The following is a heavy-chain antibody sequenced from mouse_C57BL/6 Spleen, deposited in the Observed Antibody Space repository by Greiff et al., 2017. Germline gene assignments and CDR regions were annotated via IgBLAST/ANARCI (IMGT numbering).Heavy chain of an antibody. CDR3: AKPCDYDYAWFAY. Sequence: EVKLVESGGGLVKPGGSLKLSCAASGFTFSDYGMHWVRQAPEKGLEWVAYISSGSSTIYYADTVKGRFTISRDNAKNTLFLQMTSLRSEATAMYYCAKPCDYDYAWFAYWGQGTLVTVSA. CDR1: GFTFSDYG. J-gene: IGHJ3*01. D-gene: IGHD2-4*01. CDR2: ISSGSSTI. V-gene: IGHV5-17*01.